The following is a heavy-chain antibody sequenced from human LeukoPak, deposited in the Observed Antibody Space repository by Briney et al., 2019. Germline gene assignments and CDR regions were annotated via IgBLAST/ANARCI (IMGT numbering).Heavy chain of an antibody. D-gene: IGHD6-13*01. CDR2: IIPIFGTA. CDR3: ARDPPQQLVDVGDY. J-gene: IGHJ4*02. CDR1: GATFSSYA. V-gene: IGHV1-69*06. Sequence: GASVKLSCKSSGATFSSYANSWVRHGPGQGIEWMGRIIPIFGTANYAQKFQGRVTITADKSTSAAYMELSSLRSEDTAVYYCARDPPQQLVDVGDYWGQGTLVTVSS.